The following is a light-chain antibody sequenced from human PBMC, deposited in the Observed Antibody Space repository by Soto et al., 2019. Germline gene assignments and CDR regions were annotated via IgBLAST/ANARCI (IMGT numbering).Light chain of an antibody. CDR1: NIGSKS. Sequence: SYELTQPPSVSVAPGKTARITCGGNNIGSKSVHWYQQKPGQAPVLVIYYDSDRPSGIPERFSGSNSGNTATLTISRVEAGDAADYYCQVWDSSSDHPWVFGGGTKLTVL. V-gene: IGLV3-21*04. J-gene: IGLJ3*02. CDR3: QVWDSSSDHPWV. CDR2: YDS.